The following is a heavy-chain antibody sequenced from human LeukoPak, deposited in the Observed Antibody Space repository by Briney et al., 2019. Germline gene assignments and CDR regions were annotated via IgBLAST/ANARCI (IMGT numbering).Heavy chain of an antibody. CDR3: AREFRPNDILTGYWNYYFDY. V-gene: IGHV1-2*02. Sequence: GASVKVSCKASGYTFTGYYMHWVRQAPGQGPEWMGWINPNSGGTNYAQKFQGRVTMTRDTSISTAYMELSRLRSDDTAVYYCAREFRPNDILTGYWNYYFDYWGQGTLVTVSS. J-gene: IGHJ4*02. CDR2: INPNSGGT. D-gene: IGHD3-9*01. CDR1: GYTFTGYY.